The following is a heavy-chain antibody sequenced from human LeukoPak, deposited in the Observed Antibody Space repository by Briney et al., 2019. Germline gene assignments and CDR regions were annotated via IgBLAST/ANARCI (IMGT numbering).Heavy chain of an antibody. CDR3: ARDLNWETY. CDR1: GFTFSSYW. CDR2: IKTDGSLI. D-gene: IGHD7-27*01. Sequence: GGSLRLSCVASGFTFSSYWMTWVRQAPGKGLEWVANIKTDGSLIYYVDSVKGRFTISRDNAKNSLYLQMNSLRVEDTAVYYCARDLNWETYWGQGTLVSVSP. J-gene: IGHJ4*02. V-gene: IGHV3-7*01.